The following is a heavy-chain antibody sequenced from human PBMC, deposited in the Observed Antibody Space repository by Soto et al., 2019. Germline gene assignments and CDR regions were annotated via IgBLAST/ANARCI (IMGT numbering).Heavy chain of an antibody. CDR2: IYPGDSDT. CDR3: ASYYYYDSSGAYY. V-gene: IGHV5-51*01. CDR1: GYSFTSYW. J-gene: IGHJ4*02. D-gene: IGHD3-22*01. Sequence: LGESLNISCKGSGYSFTSYWIGLVRQMPGKGLEWMGIIYPGDSDTRYSPSFQGQVTISADKSISTAYLQWSSLKASDTAMYYCASYYYYDSSGAYYWGQGTLVTVSS.